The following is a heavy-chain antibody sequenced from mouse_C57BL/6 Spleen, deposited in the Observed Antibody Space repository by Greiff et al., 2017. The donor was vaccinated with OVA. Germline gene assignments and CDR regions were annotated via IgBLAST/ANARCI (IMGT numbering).Heavy chain of an antibody. CDR2: IYPSDSET. CDR1: GYTFTSYW. CDR3: ARDYYGSSFDY. V-gene: IGHV1-61*01. D-gene: IGHD1-1*01. Sequence: VQLQQPGAELVRPGSSVKLSCKASGYTFTSYWMDWVKQRPGQGLEWIGNIYPSDSETHYNQKFKDKATLTVDKSSSTAYMQLSSLTSEDSAVYYGARDYYGSSFDYWGKGTTLTVSS. J-gene: IGHJ2*01.